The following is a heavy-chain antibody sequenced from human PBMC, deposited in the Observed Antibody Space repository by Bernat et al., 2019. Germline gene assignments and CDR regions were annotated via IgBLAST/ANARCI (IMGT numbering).Heavy chain of an antibody. V-gene: IGHV3-33*01. CDR2: IWYDGSNK. Sequence: QLQLVESGGGVVQPGRSLRLSCAASGFTFSSYGMHWVRQAPGKGLEWVAVIWYDGSNKYYADSVKGRFTISRDNSKNTLYLQMNSQRAEDTAVYYCARDGRYFDWLSSHWYFDYWGQGTLVTVSS. J-gene: IGHJ4*02. CDR3: ARDGRYFDWLSSHWYFDY. D-gene: IGHD3-9*01. CDR1: GFTFSSYG.